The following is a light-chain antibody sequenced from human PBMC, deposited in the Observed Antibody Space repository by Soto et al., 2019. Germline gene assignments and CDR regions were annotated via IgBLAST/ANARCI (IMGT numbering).Light chain of an antibody. Sequence: EIVMTQSPATLSVSPGERATLSCRASQSVSSNLAWYQQKPGQAPRILIYGASTRATGIPARFSGSGSGTEFTLTISSLQSEDFAVYYCQQYNIWPPYTFGQGTKREIK. CDR3: QQYNIWPPYT. V-gene: IGKV3-15*01. CDR1: QSVSSN. J-gene: IGKJ2*01. CDR2: GAS.